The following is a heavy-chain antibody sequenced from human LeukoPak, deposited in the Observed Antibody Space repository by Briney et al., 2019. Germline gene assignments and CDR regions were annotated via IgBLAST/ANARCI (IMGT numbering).Heavy chain of an antibody. D-gene: IGHD3-10*01. CDR3: ARHMGSYYYGMDV. V-gene: IGHV5-51*01. CDR2: IYPGDSDT. CDR1: GYRFTMYW. J-gene: IGHJ6*01. Sequence: GGSLQISCKGLGYRFTMYWIGGVRQMPGKGLEWMAIIYPGDSDTRYSPSFQGQVTISADKSTSTAYLQWNSLKASDTAMYYCARHMGSYYYGMDVWGPGTTVTVSS.